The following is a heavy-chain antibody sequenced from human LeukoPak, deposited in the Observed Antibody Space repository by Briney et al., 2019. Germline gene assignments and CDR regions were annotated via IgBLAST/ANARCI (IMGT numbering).Heavy chain of an antibody. CDR3: ARVGYYDSGNYYAYFQH. V-gene: IGHV3-74*01. J-gene: IGHJ1*01. CDR1: GFTFSSYW. CDR2: INSDGTDI. D-gene: IGHD3-22*01. Sequence: GGSLRLSCAASGFTFSSYWMHWVRQAPGKGLEWVARINSDGTDISYGDSVKGRFTISRDNAKNTLYLQMNSLRVEDTAVYYCARVGYYDSGNYYAYFQHWGQGTLVTGSS.